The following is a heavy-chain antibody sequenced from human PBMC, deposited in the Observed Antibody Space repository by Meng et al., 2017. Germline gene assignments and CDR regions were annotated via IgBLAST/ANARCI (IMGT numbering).Heavy chain of an antibody. D-gene: IGHD6-19*01. Sequence: GRVVESGGGVGQPGRSLRLSCAASGFTFSSYGMHWVRQAPGKGLEWVSSISSSSSYIYYADSVKGRFTISRDNAKNSLYLQMNSLRAEDTAVYYCARDQSSGWPFDYWGQGTLVTVSS. J-gene: IGHJ4*02. V-gene: IGHV3-21*01. CDR1: GFTFSSYG. CDR2: ISSSSSYI. CDR3: ARDQSSGWPFDY.